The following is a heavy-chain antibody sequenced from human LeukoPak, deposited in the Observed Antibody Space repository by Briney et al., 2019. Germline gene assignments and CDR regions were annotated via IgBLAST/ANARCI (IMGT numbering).Heavy chain of an antibody. CDR1: GASIPSGGYY. Sequence: PSETLSLTCTVSGASIPSGGYYWSWIRQHPGKGLEWIGYIYYSGSTYYNPSLKSRVTISVDTSKNQFSLKLSSVTAADTAVYYCARGVSAYYYDSSGYNDAFDIWGQGTMVTVSS. CDR2: IYYSGST. D-gene: IGHD3-22*01. CDR3: ARGVSAYYYDSSGYNDAFDI. V-gene: IGHV4-31*03. J-gene: IGHJ3*02.